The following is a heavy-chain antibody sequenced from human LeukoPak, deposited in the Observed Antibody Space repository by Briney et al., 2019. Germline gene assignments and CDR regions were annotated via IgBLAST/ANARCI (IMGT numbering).Heavy chain of an antibody. V-gene: IGHV3-48*03. CDR2: ISSSGSTI. CDR1: GFSISSYE. CDR3: ARVELAPYYYYMDV. D-gene: IGHD1-7*01. J-gene: IGHJ6*03. Sequence: GGSLRLSCAASGFSISSYEMNWVRQAPGKGLEWVSYISSSGSTIYYADSVKVRFTISRDNAKNSLYLQMNSLRAEDTAVYYCARVELAPYYYYMDVWGKGTTVTVSS.